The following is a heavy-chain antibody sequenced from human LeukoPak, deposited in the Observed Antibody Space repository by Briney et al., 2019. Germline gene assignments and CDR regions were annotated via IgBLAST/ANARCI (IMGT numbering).Heavy chain of an antibody. J-gene: IGHJ4*02. CDR3: ARGPQWLKHFDY. CDR1: GGSISSYY. Sequence: SETLSLTCTVSGGSISSYYWSWIRQPPGKGLEWIGYIYYSGSTYYNPSLKSRVTISVDTSKNQFSLKLSSVTAADTAVYYCARGPQWLKHFDYWGQGTLVTVSS. D-gene: IGHD6-19*01. CDR2: IYYSGST. V-gene: IGHV4-59*12.